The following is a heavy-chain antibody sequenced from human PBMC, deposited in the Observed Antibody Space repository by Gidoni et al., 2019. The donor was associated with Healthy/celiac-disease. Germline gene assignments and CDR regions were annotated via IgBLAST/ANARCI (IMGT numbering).Heavy chain of an antibody. V-gene: IGHV3-48*03. CDR1: GFTFSSYE. J-gene: IGHJ3*02. D-gene: IGHD6-19*01. Sequence: EVQLVESGGGLVQPGGSLRLSCADAGFTFSSYEMNWVRQAPGKGLEWVSYISSSGSTIYYADSVKGRFTISRDNAKNSLYLQMNSLRAEDTAVYYCARVVGSSGLNDAFDIWGQGTMVTVSS. CDR3: ARVVGSSGLNDAFDI. CDR2: ISSSGSTI.